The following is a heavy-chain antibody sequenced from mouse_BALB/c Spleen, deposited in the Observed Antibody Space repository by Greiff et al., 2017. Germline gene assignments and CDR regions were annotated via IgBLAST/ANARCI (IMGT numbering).Heavy chain of an antibody. CDR1: GISITTGNYR. D-gene: IGHD2-1*01. CDR3: ARDGDYYGLFAY. V-gene: IGHV3-5*02. J-gene: IGHJ3*01. CDR2: IYYSGTI. Sequence: EVKLVESGPGLVKPSQTVSLTCTVTGISITTGNYRWSWIRQFPGNKLEWIGYIYYSGTITYNPSLTSRTTITRDTSKNQFFLEMNSLTAEDTATYYCARDGDYYGLFAYWGQGTLVTVSA.